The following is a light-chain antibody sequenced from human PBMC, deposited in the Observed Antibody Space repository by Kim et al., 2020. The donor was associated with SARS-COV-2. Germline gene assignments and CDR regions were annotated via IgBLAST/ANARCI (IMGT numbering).Light chain of an antibody. J-gene: IGKJ1*01. V-gene: IGKV3-20*01. CDR2: GAS. CDR1: QGVSSSY. Sequence: SPGERAPLSCGASQGVSSSYLAWYQQKPGQAPRLLIYGASSRAAGIPDRFSGSGSGTDFTLTISRLEPEDFAVYYFQQYGSSPQTFGQGTKVDIK. CDR3: QQYGSSPQT.